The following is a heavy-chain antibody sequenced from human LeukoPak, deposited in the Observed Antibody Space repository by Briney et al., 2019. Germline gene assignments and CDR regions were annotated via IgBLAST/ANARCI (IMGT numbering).Heavy chain of an antibody. V-gene: IGHV3-21*04. CDR2: ISSSSSYI. D-gene: IGHD4-17*01. CDR1: GFTFSSYS. J-gene: IGHJ6*02. Sequence: GGSLRLSCAASGFTFSSYSMNWVRQAPGKGLEWVSSISSSSSYIYYADSVKGRFTISRDNSKNTLYLQMNSLRAEDTAVYYCAKDRHGDYPLYGMDVWGQGTTVTVSS. CDR3: AKDRHGDYPLYGMDV.